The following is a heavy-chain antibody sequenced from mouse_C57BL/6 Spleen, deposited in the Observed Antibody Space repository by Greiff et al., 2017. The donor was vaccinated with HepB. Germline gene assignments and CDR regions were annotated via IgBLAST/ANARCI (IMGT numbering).Heavy chain of an antibody. V-gene: IGHV1-15*01. CDR1: GYTFTDYE. D-gene: IGHD2-2*01. CDR2: IDPETGGT. Sequence: PVQQSGAELVRPGASVTLSCKASGYTFTDYEMHWVKQTPVHGLEWIGAIDPETGGTAYNQKFEGKAILTADKSSSTAYMELRSLTSEDSAVYYCTSMVTTWFAYWGQGTLVTVSA. CDR3: TSMVTTWFAY. J-gene: IGHJ3*01.